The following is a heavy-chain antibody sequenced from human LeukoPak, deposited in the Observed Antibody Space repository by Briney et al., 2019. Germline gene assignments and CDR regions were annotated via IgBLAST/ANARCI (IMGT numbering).Heavy chain of an antibody. CDR2: TGVSGDNT. Sequence: GGSLRLSCLASGFTFSSYAMSWVRQAPGKGLEWVSGTGVSGDNTYYADSVKGRFTIARDDSKNTLYLQMNNLRAEDTAVYYCARDKYVETYCSGGSCYYNWFDPWGQGTLVTASS. D-gene: IGHD2-15*01. CDR3: ARDKYVETYCSGGSCYYNWFDP. CDR1: GFTFSSYA. J-gene: IGHJ5*02. V-gene: IGHV3-23*01.